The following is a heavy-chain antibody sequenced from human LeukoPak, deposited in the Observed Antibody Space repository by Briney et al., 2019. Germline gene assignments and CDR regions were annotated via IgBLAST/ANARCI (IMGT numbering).Heavy chain of an antibody. CDR1: GYTLTELS. J-gene: IGHJ4*02. CDR2: FVPEDGET. CDR3: ATLDSADLELPSFSFDY. D-gene: IGHD1-7*01. Sequence: ASVKVSCKVSGYTLTELSMHWVRQAPGKGLEWMGGFVPEDGETIYAQKFQGRVTMTEDTSTDTAYMELSSLRSEDTAVYYCATLDSADLELPSFSFDYWGQGTLVTVSS. V-gene: IGHV1-24*01.